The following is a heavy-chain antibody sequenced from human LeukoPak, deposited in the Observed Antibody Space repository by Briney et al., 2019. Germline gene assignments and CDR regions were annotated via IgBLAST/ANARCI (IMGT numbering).Heavy chain of an antibody. D-gene: IGHD1-26*01. CDR2: INHSGST. Sequence: PSETLSLTCAVYGGSFSGYYWSWIRQPPGKGLEWIGEINHSGSTNYNPSLKSRVTISVDTSKNQFSLKLSSVTAADTAVYYCASVGATTSNAFDIWGQGTMVTVSS. V-gene: IGHV4-34*01. CDR3: ASVGATTSNAFDI. CDR1: GGSFSGYY. J-gene: IGHJ3*02.